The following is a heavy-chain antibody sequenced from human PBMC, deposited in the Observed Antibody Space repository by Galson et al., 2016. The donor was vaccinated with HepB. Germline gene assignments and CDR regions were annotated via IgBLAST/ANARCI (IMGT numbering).Heavy chain of an antibody. CDR2: IYYSGST. V-gene: IGHV4-39*02. Sequence: ETLSLTCTVSGGFVSSSRYYWGWVRQPPGEGLEWIGTIYYSGSTYYNPSPKSRVTIIVDTSMNQFSLKLTSVTAADTAVYFCARDAGGYEDAFDSWGQGTLVTVSS. J-gene: IGHJ4*02. CDR3: ARDAGGYEDAFDS. D-gene: IGHD5-12*01. CDR1: GGFVSSSRYY.